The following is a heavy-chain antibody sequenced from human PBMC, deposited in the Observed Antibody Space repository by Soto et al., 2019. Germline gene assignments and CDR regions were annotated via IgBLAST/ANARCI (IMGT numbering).Heavy chain of an antibody. V-gene: IGHV3-9*01. D-gene: IGHD3-3*01. CDR2: ISWKSGNI. J-gene: IGHJ6*03. Sequence: GGSLRLSCAASGFTFDDYAMHWVRQAPGKGLEWVSGISWKSGNIGYADSVKGRFTISRDNAKNSLYLQMNSLRAEDTALYYCAKDRYLYYESWGYYMDVWGKGTTVTVSS. CDR3: AKDRYLYYESWGYYMDV. CDR1: GFTFDDYA.